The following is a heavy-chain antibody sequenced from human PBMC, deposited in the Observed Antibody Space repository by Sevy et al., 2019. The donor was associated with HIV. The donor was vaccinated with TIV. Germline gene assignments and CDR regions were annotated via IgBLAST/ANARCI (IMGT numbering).Heavy chain of an antibody. Sequence: GGSLRLSCAASGFTFSNAWMSWVRQAPGKGLEWVGRIKSKTDGGTTDYAAPVKGRFTISRDDSKNTLYLQMNSLKTVETAVDYCTTTPPPSGWGGQVHYYYYYGMDVWGQGTTVTVSS. J-gene: IGHJ6*02. V-gene: IGHV3-15*01. CDR3: TTTPPPSGWGGQVHYYYYYGMDV. CDR1: GFTFSNAW. CDR2: IKSKTDGGTT. D-gene: IGHD3-16*01.